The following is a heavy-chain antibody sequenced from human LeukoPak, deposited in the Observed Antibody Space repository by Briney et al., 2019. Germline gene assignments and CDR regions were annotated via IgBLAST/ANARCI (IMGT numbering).Heavy chain of an antibody. V-gene: IGHV1-2*02. J-gene: IGHJ6*03. Sequence: ASVKVSCKASGYTFTGYYMHWVRQAPGQGLEWMGWINPNSGGTNYAQKFQGRVTMTRDTSISTAYMELSRLRSDDTAVYYCASRQEYYDSSGYYPGYYYYMDVWGKGITVTVSS. CDR3: ASRQEYYDSSGYYPGYYYYMDV. CDR2: INPNSGGT. D-gene: IGHD3-22*01. CDR1: GYTFTGYY.